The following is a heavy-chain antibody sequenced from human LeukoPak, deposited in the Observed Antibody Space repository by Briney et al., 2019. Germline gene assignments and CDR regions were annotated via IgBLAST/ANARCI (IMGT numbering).Heavy chain of an antibody. CDR1: GYTFTSYG. CDR3: ARGNYYDRDMDYMDV. CDR2: ISAYNGNT. Sequence: GASVKVSCKASGYTFTSYGISWVRQAPGQGLEWMGWISAYNGNTNYAQKLQGRVTMTTDTSTSTAYMELRSLRSDDTAVYYCARGNYYDRDMDYMDVWGKGTTVTVSS. D-gene: IGHD3-22*01. J-gene: IGHJ6*03. V-gene: IGHV1-18*01.